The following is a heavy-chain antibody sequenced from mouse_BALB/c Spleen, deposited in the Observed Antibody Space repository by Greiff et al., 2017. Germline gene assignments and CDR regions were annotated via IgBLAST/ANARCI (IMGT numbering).Heavy chain of an antibody. CDR3: ARDPVNYFDN. D-gene: IGHD2-5*01. J-gene: IGHJ2*01. CDR2: INSNGGST. CDR1: GFTFSSYG. V-gene: IGHV5-6-3*01. Sequence: EVKLQESGGGLVQPGGSLKLSCAASGFTFSSYGMSWVRQTPDKRLELVATINSNGGSTYYPDSVKGRFTISRDNAKNTLYLQMSSLKSEDTAMYYCARDPVNYFDNWGQGTTLTVSS.